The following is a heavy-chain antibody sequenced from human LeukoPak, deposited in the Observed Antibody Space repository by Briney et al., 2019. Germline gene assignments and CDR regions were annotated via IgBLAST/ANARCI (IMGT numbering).Heavy chain of an antibody. J-gene: IGHJ4*02. V-gene: IGHV5-51*01. CDR3: ARSGSMIRGITPFDY. Sequence: GESRKISCRVSGYPFTTYWIGWVRQMPGKGLEWVGTIYPGDSDTRYSPSFQGQVTISADKSISTAYLQWSRLKASDTAMYYCARSGSMIRGITPFDYWGQGTLVTVSS. CDR1: GYPFTTYW. D-gene: IGHD3-10*01. CDR2: IYPGDSDT.